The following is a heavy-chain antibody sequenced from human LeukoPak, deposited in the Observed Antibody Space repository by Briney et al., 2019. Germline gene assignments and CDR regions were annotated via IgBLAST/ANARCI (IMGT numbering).Heavy chain of an antibody. CDR3: ARVSGSRLFDY. J-gene: IGHJ4*02. CDR1: GFTFSSYW. D-gene: IGHD1-26*01. CDR2: TKQDGSGK. V-gene: IGHV3-7*01. Sequence: GGSLRLSCAASGFTFSSYWMSWVRQAPGKGLEWVANTKQDGSGKYYVDSVKGRFTISRDNAKNSLYLQMNSLRAEDTAVYYCARVSGSRLFDYWGQGTLVTVSS.